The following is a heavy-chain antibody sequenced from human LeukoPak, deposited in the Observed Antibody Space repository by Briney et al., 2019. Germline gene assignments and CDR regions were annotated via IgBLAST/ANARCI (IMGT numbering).Heavy chain of an antibody. D-gene: IGHD6-6*01. J-gene: IGHJ4*02. Sequence: SVKLSCKASGGTFSSYTISWVRQAPGQGLEWMGRIIPILGIANYAQKFQGRVTITADKSTSTAYMELSSLRSEDTAVYYCARESSSSGGFDYWGQGTLVTVSS. CDR2: IIPILGIA. CDR1: GGTFSSYT. V-gene: IGHV1-69*04. CDR3: ARESSSSGGFDY.